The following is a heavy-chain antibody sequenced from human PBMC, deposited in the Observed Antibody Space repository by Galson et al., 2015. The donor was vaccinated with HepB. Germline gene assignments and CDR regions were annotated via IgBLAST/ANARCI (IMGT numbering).Heavy chain of an antibody. Sequence: SLRLSCAASGFNLRHYGMLWVRQAPGNGLEWVTFIWYDGSQEYYADSVKGRFTVSRDNSRNMLYLQLTSLRAEDTALYYCARYIGYCSNGVCENSHFDYWGPGTLVTVSS. D-gene: IGHD2-8*01. CDR2: IWYDGSQE. CDR3: ARYIGYCSNGVCENSHFDY. V-gene: IGHV3-33*01. J-gene: IGHJ4*02. CDR1: GFNLRHYG.